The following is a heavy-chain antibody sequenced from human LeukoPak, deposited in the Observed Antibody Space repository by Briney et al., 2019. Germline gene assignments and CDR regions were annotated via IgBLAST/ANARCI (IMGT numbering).Heavy chain of an antibody. CDR3: ARQAAGVVY. CDR1: GFTFSSYA. Sequence: PGGSLRLSCAASGFTFSSYAMHWVRQAPGEGLEYVSGIRRNGGSTYYADSVKGRFTISRDNSKNTLYLQMGGLRAEDMAVYYCARQAAGVVYWGQGTLVTVSS. V-gene: IGHV3-64*02. CDR2: IRRNGGST. D-gene: IGHD6-13*01. J-gene: IGHJ4*02.